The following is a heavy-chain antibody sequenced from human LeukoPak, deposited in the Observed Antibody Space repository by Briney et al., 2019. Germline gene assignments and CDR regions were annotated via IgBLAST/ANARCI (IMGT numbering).Heavy chain of an antibody. CDR2: ISGSGAST. V-gene: IGHV3-23*01. Sequence: GGSLRRSCAASGFTFSSYAMSWVRQAPGKGLEWVSTISGSGASTYYVDSVKGRFTISRDNCKNTLYLQMKSLRAEDTAVYYCAKTITGTLDYWGQGTLVTVSS. J-gene: IGHJ4*02. CDR1: GFTFSSYA. D-gene: IGHD1-20*01. CDR3: AKTITGTLDY.